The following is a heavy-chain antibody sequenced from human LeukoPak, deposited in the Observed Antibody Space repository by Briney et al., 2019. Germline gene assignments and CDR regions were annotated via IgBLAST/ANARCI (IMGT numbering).Heavy chain of an antibody. CDR2: ISYDGSNK. V-gene: IGHV3-30*18. J-gene: IGHJ4*02. CDR1: GFTFSSYG. Sequence: GGSLRLSCAASGFTFSSYGMQWVRQAPGKGLEWVAVISYDGSNKYYADSVKGRFTISRDNSKNTLYLQMNSLRAEDTAVYYCAKTGQQWLVRHPYFDYWGQGTLVTVSS. D-gene: IGHD6-19*01. CDR3: AKTGQQWLVRHPYFDY.